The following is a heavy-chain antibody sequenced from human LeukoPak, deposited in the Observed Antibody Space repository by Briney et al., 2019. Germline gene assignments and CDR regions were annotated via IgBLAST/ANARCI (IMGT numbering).Heavy chain of an antibody. CDR2: IYSGGST. CDR3: AREMFPNWFDP. V-gene: IGHV3-66*02. CDR1: GFTVSSNY. D-gene: IGHD3-10*02. J-gene: IGHJ5*02. Sequence: GGSLRLSCAASGFTVSSNYMSWVRQAPGQGLERGSVIYSGGSTDYADSVKGRFTISRDNSKNTLYLQMNSLRAEDTAVYYCAREMFPNWFDPWGQGTLVTVSS.